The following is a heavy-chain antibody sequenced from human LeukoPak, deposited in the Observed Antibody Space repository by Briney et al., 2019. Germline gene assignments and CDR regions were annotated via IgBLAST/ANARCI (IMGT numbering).Heavy chain of an antibody. CDR1: GFTFSSYS. CDR3: ARWGYSYGSSWYYYYYMDV. D-gene: IGHD5-18*01. V-gene: IGHV3-21*01. J-gene: IGHJ6*03. Sequence: GGSLRLSCAASGFTFSSYSMNWVRQAPGKGLEWVSSISSSSSYIYYADSVKGRFTVSRDNAKNSLYLQMNSLRAEDTAVYYCARWGYSYGSSWYYYYYMDVWGKGTTVTISS. CDR2: ISSSSSYI.